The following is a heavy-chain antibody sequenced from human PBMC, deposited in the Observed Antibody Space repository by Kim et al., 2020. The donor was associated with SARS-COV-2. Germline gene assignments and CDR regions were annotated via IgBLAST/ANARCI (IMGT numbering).Heavy chain of an antibody. J-gene: IGHJ6*02. D-gene: IGHD3-9*01. Sequence: SETLSLTCTVSGGSISSSSYYWGWIRQPPGKGLEWIGSIYYSGSTYYNPSLKSRVTISVDTSKNQFSLKLSSVTAADTAVYYCARDRSYYDILTGRQIPGNMDVWGQGTTVTVSS. CDR3: ARDRSYYDILTGRQIPGNMDV. CDR1: GGSISSSSYY. V-gene: IGHV4-39*07. CDR2: IYYSGST.